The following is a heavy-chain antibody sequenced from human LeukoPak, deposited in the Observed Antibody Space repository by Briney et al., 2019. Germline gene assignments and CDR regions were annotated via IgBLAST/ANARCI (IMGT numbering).Heavy chain of an antibody. V-gene: IGHV1-18*01. CDR2: ISGYNGNT. CDR3: ARSSRFDWLLYFDS. D-gene: IGHD3-9*01. J-gene: IGHJ4*02. Sequence: ASVKVSCKASGYTFTSYGINWVRQAPGQGLECMGWISGYNGNTIYAENVQGRVTMTTDTSTSTAYIELGSLRSGDTAVCYCARSSRFDWLLYFDSWGQGTLVTVSS. CDR1: GYTFTSYG.